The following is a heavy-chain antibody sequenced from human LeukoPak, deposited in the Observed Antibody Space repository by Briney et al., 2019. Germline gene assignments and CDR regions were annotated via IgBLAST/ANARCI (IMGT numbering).Heavy chain of an antibody. CDR1: GYTLTELS. J-gene: IGHJ6*02. Sequence: ASVKVSCKVSGYTLTELSMHWVRQAPGKGLEWMGGFDPEDGETIYAQKFQGRVTMTEDTSTDTAYMELSSLRSEDTAVYYCATEGGCYDYYGMDVWGQGTTVTVSS. CDR3: ATEGGCYDYYGMDV. V-gene: IGHV1-24*01. CDR2: FDPEDGET. D-gene: IGHD1-26*01.